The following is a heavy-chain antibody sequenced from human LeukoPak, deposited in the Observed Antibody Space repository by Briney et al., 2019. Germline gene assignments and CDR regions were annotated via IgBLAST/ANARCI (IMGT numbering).Heavy chain of an antibody. V-gene: IGHV1-69*06. Sequence: SVKVSCKASGGTFSSYAISWVRQAPGQGLEWMGGIIPIFGTANYAQKFQGRVTITADKSTSTAYMELRSLRSDDTAVYYCARDGYYDILTGYYKVHAFDIWGQGTMVTVSS. CDR2: IIPIFGTA. CDR3: ARDGYYDILTGYYKVHAFDI. J-gene: IGHJ3*02. D-gene: IGHD3-9*01. CDR1: GGTFSSYA.